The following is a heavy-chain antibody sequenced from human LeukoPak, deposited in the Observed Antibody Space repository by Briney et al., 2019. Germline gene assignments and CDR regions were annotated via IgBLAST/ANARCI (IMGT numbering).Heavy chain of an antibody. J-gene: IGHJ4*02. CDR2: INPNSGDT. CDR1: GYTFTGYY. V-gene: IGHV1-2*02. CDR3: ARDLRLESGDY. Sequence: ASVKVSCKASGYTFTGYYMHWVRQAPGQGLEWMGWINPNSGDTNYAQKFQGRVTMTRDTSISTAYMELNRLRSDDTAVYYCARDLRLESGDYWGQGTLVTVFS. D-gene: IGHD3-10*01.